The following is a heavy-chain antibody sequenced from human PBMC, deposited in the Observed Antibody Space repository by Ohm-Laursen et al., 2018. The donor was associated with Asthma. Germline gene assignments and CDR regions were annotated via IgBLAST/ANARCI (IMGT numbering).Heavy chain of an antibody. CDR1: GFTFSSYG. V-gene: IGHV3-30*03. D-gene: IGHD3-3*02. Sequence: SLRLSCAASGFTFSSYGMHWVRQAPGKGLEWVAVISYDGSNKYYADSVKGRFTISRDNSKNTLYLQMNSLRAEDTAVYYCARGALLEWLSLNLDYWGQGTLVTVSS. CDR2: ISYDGSNK. J-gene: IGHJ4*02. CDR3: ARGALLEWLSLNLDY.